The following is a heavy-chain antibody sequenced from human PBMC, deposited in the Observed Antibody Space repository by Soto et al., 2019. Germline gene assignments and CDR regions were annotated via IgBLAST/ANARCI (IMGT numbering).Heavy chain of an antibody. CDR1: GYTFTGYY. D-gene: IGHD4-17*01. CDR2: FSPLSGVT. J-gene: IGHJ6*02. V-gene: IGHV1-2*02. CDR3: AREFDSGDFGLDL. Sequence: ASVKVSCKASGYTFTGYYIHCVRQARGQGLEWMGWFSPLSGVTNYAQRFQGRVIFTTDTSVNTAYMELRWLRAGCTALYFCAREFDSGDFGLDLWGQGTTVTVS.